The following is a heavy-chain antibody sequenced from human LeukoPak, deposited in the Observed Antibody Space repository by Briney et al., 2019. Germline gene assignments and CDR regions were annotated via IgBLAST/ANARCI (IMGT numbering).Heavy chain of an antibody. Sequence: GASVKVSCKASGFTFTSSAMQWVRQARGQRLEWIGWIVVGSGNTNYAQKFQERVNITRDMSTSTAYMELSSLRSEDTAVYYCAAFYWSGYYTLFDYWGQGTLVTVSS. D-gene: IGHD3-3*01. CDR3: AAFYWSGYYTLFDY. CDR1: GFTFTSSA. J-gene: IGHJ4*02. CDR2: IVVGSGNT. V-gene: IGHV1-58*02.